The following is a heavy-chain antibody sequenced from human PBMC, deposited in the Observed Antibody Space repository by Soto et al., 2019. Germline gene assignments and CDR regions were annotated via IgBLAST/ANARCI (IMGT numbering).Heavy chain of an antibody. CDR1: GFTFSGSA. Sequence: PGGSLRLSCAASGFTFSGSAMHWVRQASGKGLEWVGRIKNKAESYATAYAASVTGRFTISRDDSKNTAFLQMNSLKTEDTAVYYCTRLSGQLLAEWYFDYWRQGTLVTVS. CDR2: IKNKAESYAT. CDR3: TRLSGQLLAEWYFDY. J-gene: IGHJ4*02. V-gene: IGHV3-73*01. D-gene: IGHD3-10*01.